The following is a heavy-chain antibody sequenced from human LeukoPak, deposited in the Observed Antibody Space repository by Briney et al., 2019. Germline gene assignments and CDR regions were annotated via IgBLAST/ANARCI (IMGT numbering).Heavy chain of an antibody. CDR3: ARGQYYYDSSGYWPFDY. V-gene: IGHV1-2*02. J-gene: IGHJ4*02. CDR1: GYTFTGYY. D-gene: IGHD3-22*01. CDR2: INPNSGGT. Sequence: GASVKVSCKASGYTFTGYYMHWVRQAPGQGLEWMGWINPNSGGTNYAQKFQGRVTMTRDTSISTAYMELSRLRSDDTAVYYCARGQYYYDSSGYWPFDYWGQGTLVTVSS.